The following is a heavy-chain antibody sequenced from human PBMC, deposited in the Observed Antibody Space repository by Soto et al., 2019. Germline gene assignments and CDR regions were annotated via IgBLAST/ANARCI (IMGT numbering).Heavy chain of an antibody. CDR1: GDSISGGASF. Sequence: PSETLSLTCTVSGDSISGGASFWSWIRQPPGKGLEWIANVYYSGSSYYNPSLKSRLTISVDTTKNQFSLQSKSMTAADTAAYYCAKLSCTSSTCYFPGWFDPWGQGTLVTVSS. V-gene: IGHV4-31*03. CDR3: AKLSCTSSTCYFPGWFDP. J-gene: IGHJ5*02. CDR2: VYYSGSS. D-gene: IGHD2-2*01.